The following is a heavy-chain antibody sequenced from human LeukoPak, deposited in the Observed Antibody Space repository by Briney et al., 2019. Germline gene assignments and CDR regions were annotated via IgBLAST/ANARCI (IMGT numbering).Heavy chain of an antibody. D-gene: IGHD5-24*01. CDR2: IIPIFGTA. Sequence: APVKVSCKASGGTFSSYAISWVRQAPGQGLEWMGGIIPIFGTANYAQKFQGRVTMTRNTSTSTVYMELSSLRSEDTAVYYCARIRDGYNDAYDIWGRGTMVTVPS. V-gene: IGHV1-69*05. J-gene: IGHJ3*02. CDR1: GGTFSSYA. CDR3: ARIRDGYNDAYDI.